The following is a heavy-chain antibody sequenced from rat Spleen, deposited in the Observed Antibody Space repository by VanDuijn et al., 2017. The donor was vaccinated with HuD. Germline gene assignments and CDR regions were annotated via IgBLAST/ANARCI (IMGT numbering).Heavy chain of an antibody. D-gene: IGHD1-9*01. V-gene: IGHV5-20*01. CDR3: AKDMRYYGYNGEYYFDY. CDR1: GFSFSDYY. Sequence: EVQLVESGGGLVQPGRSLKLSCAASGFSFSDYYMAWVRQAPTKGLEWVASIGYDGGSTYYRDSVKGRFTISRDNAKSTLYLQMESLRSEDTATYYCAKDMRYYGYNGEYYFDYWGQGVMVTVSS. CDR2: IGYDGGST. J-gene: IGHJ2*01.